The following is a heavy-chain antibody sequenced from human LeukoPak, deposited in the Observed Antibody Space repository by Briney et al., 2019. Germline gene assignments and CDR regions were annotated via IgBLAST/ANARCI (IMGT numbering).Heavy chain of an antibody. CDR2: ISAYNGNT. V-gene: IGHV1-18*01. CDR3: AAVAGTHFDY. D-gene: IGHD6-19*01. J-gene: IGHJ4*02. Sequence: ASVKVSCKASGYTFTSYGISWVRQAPGQGLEWMGWISAYNGNTNYAQKLQGRVTITTDTSTSTAYMELRSLRSDDTAMYYCAAVAGTHFDYWGQGTLVTVSS. CDR1: GYTFTSYG.